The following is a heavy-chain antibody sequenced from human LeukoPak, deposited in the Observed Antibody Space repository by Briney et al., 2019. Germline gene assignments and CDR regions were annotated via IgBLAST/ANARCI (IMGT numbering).Heavy chain of an antibody. J-gene: IGHJ4*02. CDR1: GYTFTSYY. CDR3: ARSSSSWIYYFDY. V-gene: IGHV1-46*01. D-gene: IGHD6-13*01. CDR2: INPSGGST. Sequence: ASVKVSCKASGYTFTSYYMHWVRQAPGQGLEWMGIINPSGGSTSYAQKFQGRVTITADESTGTAYMELSSLRSEDTAVYYCARSSSSWIYYFDYWGQGTLVTVSS.